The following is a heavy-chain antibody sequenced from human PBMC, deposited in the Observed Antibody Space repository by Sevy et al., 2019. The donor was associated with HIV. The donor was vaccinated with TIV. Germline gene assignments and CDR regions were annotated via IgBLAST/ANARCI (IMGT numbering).Heavy chain of an antibody. CDR1: GYTFTGYY. CDR2: INPNSGGT. CDR3: ARGGLVGATSGPSHYYYGMDV. D-gene: IGHD1-26*01. V-gene: IGHV1-2*06. J-gene: IGHJ6*02. Sequence: ASVKVSCKASGYTFTGYYMHWVRQAPGQGLEWMGRINPNSGGTNYAQKFQGRVTMTRDTSISTAYMELSRLRSDDTAVYYYARGGLVGATSGPSHYYYGMDVWGQGTTVTVSS.